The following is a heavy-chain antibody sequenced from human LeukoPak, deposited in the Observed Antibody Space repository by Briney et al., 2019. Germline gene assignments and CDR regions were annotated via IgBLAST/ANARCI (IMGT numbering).Heavy chain of an antibody. D-gene: IGHD2-2*02. CDR1: GGTFSSYA. CDR3: ASWAGCSSTSCYNYYYMDV. V-gene: IGHV1-69*05. Sequence: GSSVTVSCKASGGTFSSYAISWVRQAPGQGLEWMGGIIPIFGTANYAQKFQGRVTITTDESTSTAYMELSSLRSEDTAVYYCASWAGCSSTSCYNYYYMDVWGKGTTVTVSS. J-gene: IGHJ6*03. CDR2: IIPIFGTA.